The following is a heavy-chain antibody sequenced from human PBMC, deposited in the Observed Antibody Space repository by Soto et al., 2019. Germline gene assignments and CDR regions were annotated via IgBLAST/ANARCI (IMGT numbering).Heavy chain of an antibody. Sequence: ASVKVSCKTSGYPFTDYYMHWVRQAPGQGLEWMGWINPNSGGTNYAQKFQGRVTMTRDTSINTAYMELSRLRSDDTALYYCARGPLVFVVVTANPLFDYWGQGTLVTVSS. CDR1: GYPFTDYY. CDR3: ARGPLVFVVVTANPLFDY. V-gene: IGHV1-2*02. J-gene: IGHJ4*02. CDR2: INPNSGGT. D-gene: IGHD2-21*02.